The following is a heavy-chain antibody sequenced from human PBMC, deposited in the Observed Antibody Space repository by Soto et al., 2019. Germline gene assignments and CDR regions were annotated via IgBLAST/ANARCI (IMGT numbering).Heavy chain of an antibody. CDR1: GYTFTSYG. Sequence: ASVKVSCKASGYTFTSYGISWVRQAPGQGLEWMGWISAYNGNTNYAQKLQGRVTMTTDTSTSTAYMELRSLRSDDTAVYYCARDRKYSYGLGFFGYYYMDVWGKGTTVTVSS. V-gene: IGHV1-18*01. CDR2: ISAYNGNT. CDR3: ARDRKYSYGLGFFGYYYMDV. J-gene: IGHJ6*03. D-gene: IGHD5-18*01.